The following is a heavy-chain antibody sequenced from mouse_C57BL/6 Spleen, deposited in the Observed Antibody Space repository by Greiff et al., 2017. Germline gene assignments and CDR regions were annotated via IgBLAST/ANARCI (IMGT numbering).Heavy chain of an antibody. CDR2: IDPETGGT. V-gene: IGHV1-15*01. Sequence: VQLQQSGAELVRPGASVTLSCKASGYTFTDYEMHWVKQTPVHGLEWIGAIDPETGGTAYNQKFKGKAILTADKSSSTAYMELRSLTSEDSAVYDCTRGDGSGPLPSWFAYWGQGTLVTVSA. CDR1: GYTFTDYE. J-gene: IGHJ3*01. D-gene: IGHD1-1*01. CDR3: TRGDGSGPLPSWFAY.